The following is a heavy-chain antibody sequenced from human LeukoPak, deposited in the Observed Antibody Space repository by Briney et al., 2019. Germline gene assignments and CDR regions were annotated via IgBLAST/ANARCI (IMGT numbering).Heavy chain of an antibody. CDR2: IRASGGNT. Sequence: GESLRLSCAASGFSFSSYAMSWDRQPPGKVLEWDSPIRASGGNTYYTDSVKGPFTISRDNSKNTLYLQMNGTGAEYRAVYYCGKVSRIAVGPYYFDYWGQGTLVTVSS. J-gene: IGHJ4*02. CDR1: GFSFSSYA. V-gene: IGHV3-23*01. CDR3: GKVSRIAVGPYYFDY. D-gene: IGHD6-19*01.